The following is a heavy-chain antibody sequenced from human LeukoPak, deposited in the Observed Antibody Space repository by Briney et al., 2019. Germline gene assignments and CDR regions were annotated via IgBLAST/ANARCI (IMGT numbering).Heavy chain of an antibody. CDR2: IYSGGTT. J-gene: IGHJ4*02. D-gene: IGHD2-15*01. CDR3: ARHSRNCSGGYCYLYY. Sequence: SETLSLTCAVSGGSISSDSYYWGWIRQPPGKGLEWIGSIYSGGTTYYNPSLKGRVTISVDTSKNQFSLKLTSVTAADAAAYYCARHSRNCSGGYCYLYYWSQGTLVTVSS. V-gene: IGHV4-39*01. CDR1: GGSISSDSYY.